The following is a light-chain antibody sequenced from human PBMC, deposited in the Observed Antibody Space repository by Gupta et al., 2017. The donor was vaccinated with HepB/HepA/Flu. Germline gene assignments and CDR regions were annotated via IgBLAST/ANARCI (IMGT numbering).Light chain of an antibody. V-gene: IGLV1-44*01. CDR3: ATWDDSLNGAV. CDR2: DTN. J-gene: IGLJ2*01. CDR1: NSNIGHNA. Sequence: QSVVTPPTSASGHRGQRVTIPCSGSNSNIGHNAVNWDQHLPGSASKRLIYDTNPRPSGVPAPCSASKSGTSASPAIRGLQSMDEADYYCATWDDSLNGAVFGGGTKLTVL.